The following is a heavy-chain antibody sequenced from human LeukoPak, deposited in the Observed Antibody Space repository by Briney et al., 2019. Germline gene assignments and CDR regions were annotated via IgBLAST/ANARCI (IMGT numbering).Heavy chain of an antibody. Sequence: GPVKVSCKASGYTFTSYYMHWVRQAPGQGLEWMGIINPSGGSTSYAQKFQGRVTMTRDTSTSTVYMELSSLRSEDTAVYYCARVTAGGERSSELDYWGQGTLVTVSS. CDR2: INPSGGST. CDR1: GYTFTSYY. J-gene: IGHJ4*02. D-gene: IGHD2-8*02. CDR3: ARVTAGGERSSELDY. V-gene: IGHV1-46*01.